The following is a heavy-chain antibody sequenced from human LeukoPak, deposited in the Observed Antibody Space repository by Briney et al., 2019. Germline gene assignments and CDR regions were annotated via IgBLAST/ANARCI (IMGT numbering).Heavy chain of an antibody. J-gene: IGHJ5*02. D-gene: IGHD2-15*01. CDR1: GFTFSSYS. CDR2: ISGNGGNT. V-gene: IGHV3-23*01. Sequence: GGSLRLSCAASGFTFSSYSMNWVRQAPGKGLEWVSAISGNGGNTYYADSVKGRFTISRDTSNNMLFLQMNSLRAGDTAVYYCAKGGSAGGPNWFDPWGQGTLVTVSS. CDR3: AKGGSAGGPNWFDP.